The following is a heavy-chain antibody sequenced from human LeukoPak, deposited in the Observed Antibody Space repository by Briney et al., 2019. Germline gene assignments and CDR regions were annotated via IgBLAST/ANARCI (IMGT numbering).Heavy chain of an antibody. V-gene: IGHV3-21*01. CDR2: ISSSSSYI. D-gene: IGHD4-17*01. J-gene: IGHJ4*02. Sequence: PGGSLRLSCAASGFTFSSYSMNWVRQAPGKGLEWVSSISSSSSYIYYADSVKGRFTISRDNAKNSLYLQMNSLRAEDTAVYYCARGGAYGDFYVDYWGQGTLVTVSS. CDR3: ARGGAYGDFYVDY. CDR1: GFTFSSYS.